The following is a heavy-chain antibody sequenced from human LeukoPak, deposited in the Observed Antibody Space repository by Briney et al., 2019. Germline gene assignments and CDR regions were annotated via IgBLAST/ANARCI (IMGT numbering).Heavy chain of an antibody. Sequence: ASVTVSCKASGYTFTSYGISWVRQAPGQGLEWMGWISAYNGNTNYAQKLQGRVTMTTGTSTSTAYMELRSLRSDDTAVYYCASSRSGWYYFDYWGQGTLVTVSS. CDR1: GYTFTSYG. CDR2: ISAYNGNT. V-gene: IGHV1-18*01. D-gene: IGHD6-19*01. J-gene: IGHJ4*02. CDR3: ASSRSGWYYFDY.